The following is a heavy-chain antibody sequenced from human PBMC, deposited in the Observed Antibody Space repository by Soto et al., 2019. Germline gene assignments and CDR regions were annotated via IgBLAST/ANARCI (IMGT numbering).Heavy chain of an antibody. CDR3: ARQWFYVTLVRGITSIYFYTMDV. Sequence: PGESLKISCKGSGYSFTSYWIAWVRQMPGKGLEWMGIINPGDSATRYSPSFQGQVTISVDKSITTAYLQWSSLKASDTAMYYCARQWFYVTLVRGITSIYFYTMDVWGQGTPVTVSS. J-gene: IGHJ6*02. V-gene: IGHV5-51*01. D-gene: IGHD3-10*01. CDR1: GYSFTSYW. CDR2: INPGDSAT.